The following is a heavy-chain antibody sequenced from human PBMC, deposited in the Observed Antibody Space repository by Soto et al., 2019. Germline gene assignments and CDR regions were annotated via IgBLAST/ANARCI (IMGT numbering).Heavy chain of an antibody. D-gene: IGHD2-2*01. CDR3: ARQRAMPPHFYSGMDV. J-gene: IGHJ6*02. CDR1: GGTFGSYT. V-gene: IGHV1-69*06. Sequence: QVHLVQSGAEVKKPGSSVKVSCTASGGTFGSYTVTWVRQAPGQGLEWMGEIFPMFGTASYAQKFQGRVTLTADKSTTTAHMELRSLSSDDTAVYFCARQRAMPPHFYSGMDVWGQGTTVTVSS. CDR2: IFPMFGTA.